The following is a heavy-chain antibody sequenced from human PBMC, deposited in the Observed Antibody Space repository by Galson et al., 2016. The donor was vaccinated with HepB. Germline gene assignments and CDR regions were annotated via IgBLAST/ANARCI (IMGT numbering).Heavy chain of an antibody. CDR3: AKSGFFGELDK. CDR1: GFTFSNYA. D-gene: IGHD3-10*01. Sequence: SLRLSCAASGFTFSNYAMSWVRQAPGKGLEWVAAISGSGGRTSYEDSVRSRFTITRDNSKNTLFLRMNSVGVEDTAVYFCAKSGFFGELDKWGQGTGVVVSS. J-gene: IGHJ4*02. V-gene: IGHV3-23*01. CDR2: ISGSGGRT.